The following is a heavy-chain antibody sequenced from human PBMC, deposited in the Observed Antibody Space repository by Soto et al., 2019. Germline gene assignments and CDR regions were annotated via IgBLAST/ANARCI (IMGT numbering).Heavy chain of an antibody. Sequence: GGSLRLSCTASGFTLSYHYMSWIRQAPGKGLEWIGYSSNSGSFTRYADSVKGRFSISRGNAKNSLYLQINSLRGDDTAIYYCVKSGDNYNALDYWGQGTPVTVSS. CDR3: VKSGDNYNALDY. J-gene: IGHJ4*02. D-gene: IGHD1-1*01. CDR1: GFTLSYHY. V-gene: IGHV3-11*06. CDR2: SSNSGSFT.